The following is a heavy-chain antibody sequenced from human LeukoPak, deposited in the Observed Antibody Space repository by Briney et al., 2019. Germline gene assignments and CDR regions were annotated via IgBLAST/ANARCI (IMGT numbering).Heavy chain of an antibody. CDR3: ARNTRFLEWPYFDY. CDR1: GGSFSSSSYY. D-gene: IGHD3-3*01. V-gene: IGHV4-39*01. J-gene: IGHJ4*02. CDR2: IYYSGST. Sequence: SESLSLTCTVSGGSFSSSSYYWGWIRQPPGKGLEWVGCIYYSGSTYYNPSLKSRVTISVDTSKNQFSLKLSSVTAADTAVYYCARNTRFLEWPYFDYWGQGTLVTVSS.